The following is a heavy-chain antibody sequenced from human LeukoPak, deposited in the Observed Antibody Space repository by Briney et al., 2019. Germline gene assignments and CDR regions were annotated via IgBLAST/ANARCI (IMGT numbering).Heavy chain of an antibody. CDR2: ISSSSSTI. V-gene: IGHV3-48*04. CDR1: GFTFSSYS. Sequence: PGGSLRLSCAASGFTFSSYSMNWGRQAPGKGLEWGSYISSSSSTIYYADSVKGRFTISRDNAKNSLYLQMNSLRAEDTAVYYCARDQSYYESSGYSDIWGQGTMVTVSS. J-gene: IGHJ3*02. D-gene: IGHD3-22*01. CDR3: ARDQSYYESSGYSDI.